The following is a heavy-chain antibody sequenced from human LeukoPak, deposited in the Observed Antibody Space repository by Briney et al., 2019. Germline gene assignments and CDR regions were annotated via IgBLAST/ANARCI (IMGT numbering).Heavy chain of an antibody. CDR1: GFTFSDYS. CDR2: ISSSTSYI. CDR3: ARVLSAAMWGGMDV. Sequence: GGSLRLSCAASGFTFSDYSMNWVRQAPGKGLEWVSYISSSTSYIFYADSMKGRFTISRDNAKNSLYLQMNSLRAEDTAVYYCARVLSAAMWGGMDVWGQGTTVTVSS. D-gene: IGHD2-2*01. J-gene: IGHJ6*02. V-gene: IGHV3-21*01.